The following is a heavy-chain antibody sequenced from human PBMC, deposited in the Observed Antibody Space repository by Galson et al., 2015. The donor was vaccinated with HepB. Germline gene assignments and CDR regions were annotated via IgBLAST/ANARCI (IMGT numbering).Heavy chain of an antibody. CDR1: GYSFTSYW. J-gene: IGHJ6*03. D-gene: IGHD2-2*01. V-gene: IGHV5-51*01. CDR2: IYPGDSDT. Sequence: QSGAEVKKPGESLKISCKGSGYSFTSYWIGWVRQMPGKGLEWMGIIYPGDSDTRYSPSFQGQVTISADKSISTAYLQWSSLKASDTAMYYCARHARSRVVVPADYYYYYMDVWGKGTTVTVSS. CDR3: ARHARSRVVVPADYYYYYMDV.